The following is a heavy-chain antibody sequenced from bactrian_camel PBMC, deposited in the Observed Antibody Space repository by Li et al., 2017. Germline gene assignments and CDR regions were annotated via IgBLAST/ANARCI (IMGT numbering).Heavy chain of an antibody. V-gene: IGHV3S53*01. CDR1: TYIRSSHC. Sequence: HVQLVESGGGSVQAGGSLRLSCAASTYIRSSHCLGWFRQAPGKEREGIATITSDGVISYADSVKGRFIISRDNIKSMWYLQMNILKPEDTGMYYCAAVMGCSLAPWLRDPGQKEGPISWGQGTQVTVS. J-gene: IGHJ4*01. CDR3: AAVMGCSLAPWLRDPGQKEGPIS. CDR2: ITSDGVI. D-gene: IGHD3*01.